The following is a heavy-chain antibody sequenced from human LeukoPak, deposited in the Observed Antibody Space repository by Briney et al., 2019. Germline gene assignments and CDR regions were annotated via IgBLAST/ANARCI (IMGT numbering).Heavy chain of an antibody. CDR3: VRGPSDTDVVTLDLNY. V-gene: IGHV3-21*01. D-gene: IGHD2-21*02. J-gene: IGHJ4*02. Sequence: PGGSLRLSCAASGFTFNTYTMNWVRQVPGKGLEWVSAISSNSNYIHYVDSVKGRFTIFRDNAKDSLYLQMNSLRADDSAVYYCVRGPSDTDVVTLDLNYWGQGTLIIVSS. CDR2: ISSNSNYI. CDR1: GFTFNTYT.